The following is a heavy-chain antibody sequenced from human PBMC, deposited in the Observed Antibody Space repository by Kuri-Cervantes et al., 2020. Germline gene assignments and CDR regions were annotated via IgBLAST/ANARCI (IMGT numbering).Heavy chain of an antibody. CDR2: IRYDGSNK. Sequence: GESLKISCAASGFTFSSYGMHWVRQAPGKGLEWVAFIRYDGSNKYYADSVKGRFTISRDNSKNTLYLQMNSLRAEDTAVYYCGKDWYNEFGVLQVYYYYMDVWGKGTTVTVSS. CDR3: GKDWYNEFGVLQVYYYYMDV. CDR1: GFTFSSYG. V-gene: IGHV3-30*02. D-gene: IGHD3-10*01. J-gene: IGHJ6*03.